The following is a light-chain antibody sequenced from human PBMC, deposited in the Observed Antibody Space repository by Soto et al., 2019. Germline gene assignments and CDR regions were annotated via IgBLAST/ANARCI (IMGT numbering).Light chain of an antibody. J-gene: IGLJ2*01. CDR1: SSKIGRNY. CDR3: GTWDASLNNGRV. CDR2: ENN. Sequence: QSVLTQPPSLSAAPGQKVTISCSGGSSKIGRNYVSWYQHLPGTAPKLLIYENNKRPSGIPDRFSGSKSGTSATLVITGLQTGDEADYYCGTWDASLNNGRVFGEGTKLTVL. V-gene: IGLV1-51*02.